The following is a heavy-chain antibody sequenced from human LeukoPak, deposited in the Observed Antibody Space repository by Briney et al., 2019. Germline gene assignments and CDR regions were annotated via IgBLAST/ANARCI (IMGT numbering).Heavy chain of an antibody. D-gene: IGHD3-22*01. CDR3: ARYYYNSRGYYYYYFDY. CDR2: IYYRSKWLN. Sequence: SQTLSLTCALSGDTLSSNSAAWNWIRQSPSRGLEWLARIYYRSKWLNDYAVSVKTRITINPATSRNQFSLQLKSVTPEDTAVYYCARYYYNSRGYYYYYFDYWGQGTLVTVSS. CDR1: GDTLSSNSAA. J-gene: IGHJ4*02. V-gene: IGHV6-1*01.